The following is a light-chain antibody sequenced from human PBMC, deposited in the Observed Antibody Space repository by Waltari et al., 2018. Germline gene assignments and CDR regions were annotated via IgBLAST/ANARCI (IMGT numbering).Light chain of an antibody. Sequence: SVLANANNNNYVVWYHRKLCQAPKLPISCASTREAGVRDRFSGSGSGTDFTLTFIRLQAEDVAVYYCQQCYTFPYTFGQGTKLEI. J-gene: IGKJ2*01. CDR2: CAS. CDR1: SVLANANNNNY. CDR3: QQCYTFPYT. V-gene: IGKV4-1*01.